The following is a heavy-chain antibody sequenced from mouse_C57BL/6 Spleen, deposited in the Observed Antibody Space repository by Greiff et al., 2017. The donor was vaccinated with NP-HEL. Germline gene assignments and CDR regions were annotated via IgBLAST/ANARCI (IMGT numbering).Heavy chain of an antibody. CDR1: GYTFPSYW. CDR3: AICYDYDGEAWFAY. Sequence: QVQLQQPGAELVKPGASVKVSCKASGYTFPSYWMHWVKQRPGQGLEWIGRIHPSDSDTNYNRKFKGKATLTVDKSSSTAYMQLSSLTSEDSAVYYCAICYDYDGEAWFAYWGQGTLVTVSA. V-gene: IGHV1-74*01. D-gene: IGHD2-4*01. J-gene: IGHJ3*01. CDR2: IHPSDSDT.